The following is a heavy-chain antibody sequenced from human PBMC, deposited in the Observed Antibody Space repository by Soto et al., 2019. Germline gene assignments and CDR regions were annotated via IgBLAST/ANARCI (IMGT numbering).Heavy chain of an antibody. CDR2: IKSKTDGGTT. CDR3: TTVVLLWFGESPIDY. V-gene: IGHV3-15*01. D-gene: IGHD3-10*01. J-gene: IGHJ4*02. Sequence: PVGSLRLSCAASGFTFSNAWMSWVRQAPGKGLEWVGRIKSKTDGGTTDYAAPVKGRFTISRDDSKNTLYLQMNSLKTEDTAVYYCTTVVLLWFGESPIDYWGQGTLVTVSS. CDR1: GFTFSNAW.